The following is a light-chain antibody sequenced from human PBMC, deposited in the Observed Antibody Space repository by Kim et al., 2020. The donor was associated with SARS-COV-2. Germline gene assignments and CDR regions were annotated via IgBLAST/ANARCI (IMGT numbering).Light chain of an antibody. CDR3: GADHGSGSNFIWV. Sequence: CTRSSGYSKYKVDWYQQRPGKGPRFVMRVGPGRIVGSKGDGIPDRFSVLGSGLNRYLTIKNIQEEDESDYHCGADHGSGSNFIWVFGGGTQLTVL. CDR2: VGPGRIVG. V-gene: IGLV9-49*01. CDR1: SGYSKYK. J-gene: IGLJ3*02.